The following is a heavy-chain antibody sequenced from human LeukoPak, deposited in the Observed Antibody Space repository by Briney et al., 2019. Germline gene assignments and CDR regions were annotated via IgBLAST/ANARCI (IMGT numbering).Heavy chain of an antibody. Sequence: SETLSLTCTVSDDSIRNYYWSWVRQPPGKGLEWVGHIYYSGSTSYNPTLKSRVTMSVDSSKNQFSLTLSSVTAADTAVYFCAGRDLIAVAGRLDCWGQGTLVTVSS. CDR1: DDSIRNYY. CDR2: IYYSGST. CDR3: AGRDLIAVAGRLDC. V-gene: IGHV4-59*01. J-gene: IGHJ4*02. D-gene: IGHD6-19*01.